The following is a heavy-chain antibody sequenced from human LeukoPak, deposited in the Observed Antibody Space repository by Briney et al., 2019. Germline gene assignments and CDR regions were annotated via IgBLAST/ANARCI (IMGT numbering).Heavy chain of an antibody. CDR1: GGSFSGYY. CDR3: ARESRCCSSTSCSTCVDFDY. D-gene: IGHD2-2*01. V-gene: IGHV4-34*01. J-gene: IGHJ4*02. Sequence: PSETLSLTCAVYGGSFSGYYWSWIRQPPGKGLEWIGEINHSGSTNYNPPLKSRVTISVDTSKNQFSLKLSSVTAADTAVYYCARESRCCSSTSCSTCVDFDYWGQGTLVTVSS. CDR2: INHSGST.